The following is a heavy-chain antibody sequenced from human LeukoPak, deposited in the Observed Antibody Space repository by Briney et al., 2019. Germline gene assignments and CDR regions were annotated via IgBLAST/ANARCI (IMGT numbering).Heavy chain of an antibody. CDR1: GYTFTGYY. Sequence: ASVEVSRKASGYTFTGYYMHWVRQAPGQGLEWMGWINPNSGDTNYPQKFQGRLTMTRDTSISTAYLDLRSLQSDDTAVYYCARDWFLDYWGQGTLLTVSS. CDR2: INPNSGDT. J-gene: IGHJ4*02. V-gene: IGHV1-2*02. CDR3: ARDWFLDY. D-gene: IGHD3-10*01.